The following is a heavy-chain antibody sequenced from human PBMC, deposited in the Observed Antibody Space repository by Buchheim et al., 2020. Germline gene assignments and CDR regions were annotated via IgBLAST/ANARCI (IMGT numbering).Heavy chain of an antibody. CDR2: IIPILGIA. CDR3: AREALSWIYSDYRLGNFDY. D-gene: IGHD4-11*01. V-gene: IGHV1-69*08. CDR1: GGTFSSYT. J-gene: IGHJ4*02. Sequence: QVQLVQSGAEVKKPGSSVKVSCKASGGTFSSYTISWVRQAPGQGLEWMGRIIPILGIANYAQKFQGRVTITADKSTSTALMELSSLRYEDTAVYYCAREALSWIYSDYRLGNFDYWGQGTL.